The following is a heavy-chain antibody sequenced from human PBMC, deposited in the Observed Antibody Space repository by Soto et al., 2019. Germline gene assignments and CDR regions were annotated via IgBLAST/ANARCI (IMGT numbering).Heavy chain of an antibody. Sequence: HPGGSLRLSCAASGFTFSSYEMNWVRQAPGKGLEWVSYISSSGSTIYYADSVKGRFTISRDNAKNSLYLQMNSLRAEDTAVYYCVGRELLHGHDYWGQGTLVTVSS. V-gene: IGHV3-48*03. CDR1: GFTFSSYE. CDR2: ISSSGSTI. J-gene: IGHJ4*02. CDR3: VGRELLHGHDY. D-gene: IGHD1-26*01.